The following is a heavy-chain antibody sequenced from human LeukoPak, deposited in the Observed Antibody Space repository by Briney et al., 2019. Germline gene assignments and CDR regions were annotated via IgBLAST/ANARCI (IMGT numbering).Heavy chain of an antibody. CDR3: AKDIKNIAVAGPYYYYGMDV. Sequence: GGSLRLSCAASGFTFDDYAMHWVRQAPGKGLEWVSGISWNSGSIGYADPVKGRFTISRDNAKNSLYLQMNSLRAEDTALYYCAKDIKNIAVAGPYYYYGMDVWGQGTTVTVSS. CDR1: GFTFDDYA. J-gene: IGHJ6*02. CDR2: ISWNSGSI. D-gene: IGHD6-19*01. V-gene: IGHV3-9*01.